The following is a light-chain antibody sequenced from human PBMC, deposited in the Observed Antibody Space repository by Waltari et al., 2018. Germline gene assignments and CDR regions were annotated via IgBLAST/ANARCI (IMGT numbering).Light chain of an antibody. CDR1: SGHSSNV. CDR2: VNSDGSH. Sequence: QLVLTQSPSASASLGASVKLTCTLSSGHSSNVIAWHQQQPEKGPRYLMKVNSDGSHSKGDKIPGRFSGSSSGAAHYLTIASLQSEDEADYYCQTGGHGTWVFGGGTKLTVL. J-gene: IGLJ3*02. V-gene: IGLV4-69*01. CDR3: QTGGHGTWV.